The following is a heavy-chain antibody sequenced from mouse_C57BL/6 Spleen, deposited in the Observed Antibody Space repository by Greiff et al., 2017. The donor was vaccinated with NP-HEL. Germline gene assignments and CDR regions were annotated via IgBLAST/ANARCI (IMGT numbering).Heavy chain of an antibody. J-gene: IGHJ1*03. CDR3: ARHEEGYDYGWYFDV. V-gene: IGHV1-62-2*01. CDR1: GYTFTEYT. D-gene: IGHD2-4*01. Sequence: VKLQESGAELVKPGASVKLSCKASGYTFTEYTIHWVKQRSGQGLEWIGWFYPGSGSIKYTEKFTDKATLTADKSSSTVYMELSRLTSEDSAVYFCARHEEGYDYGWYFDVWGTGTTVTVSS. CDR2: FYPGSGSI.